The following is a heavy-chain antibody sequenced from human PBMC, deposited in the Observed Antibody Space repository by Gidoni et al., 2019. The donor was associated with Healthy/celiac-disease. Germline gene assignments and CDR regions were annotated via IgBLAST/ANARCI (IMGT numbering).Heavy chain of an antibody. CDR2: IITIFGTA. D-gene: IGHD3-3*01. Sequence: QVQLVQSGAAVKKPGSSVQVSCKASGGTFSSYAIRWVRQAPGQGLEWMGGIITIFGTANYEQKFQGRVTITADESTSTAYMELSSLRSEDTAVYYCARARRAGTIFGVALPYYYYGMDVWGQGTTVTVSS. CDR1: GGTFSSYA. V-gene: IGHV1-69*01. CDR3: ARARRAGTIFGVALPYYYYGMDV. J-gene: IGHJ6*02.